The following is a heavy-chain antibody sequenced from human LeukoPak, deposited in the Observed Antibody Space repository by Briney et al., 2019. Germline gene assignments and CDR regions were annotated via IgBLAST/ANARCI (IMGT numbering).Heavy chain of an antibody. Sequence: SETLSLTCAVYGGSFSGYYWSWIRQPPGKGLEWIGEINHSGSTNYNPSLKSRVTMSVDTSKNQFSLKLSSVTAADTAVYYCASSISSGYYPDYWGQGTLVTVSS. CDR2: INHSGST. CDR1: GGSFSGYY. D-gene: IGHD3-22*01. J-gene: IGHJ4*02. V-gene: IGHV4-34*01. CDR3: ASSISSGYYPDY.